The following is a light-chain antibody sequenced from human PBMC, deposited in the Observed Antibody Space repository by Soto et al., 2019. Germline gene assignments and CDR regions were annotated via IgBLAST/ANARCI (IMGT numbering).Light chain of an antibody. J-gene: IGKJ5*01. V-gene: IGKV1-33*01. CDR1: QNINNY. CDR2: DAS. CDR3: QQYENLPT. Sequence: DIQMTQSPSSLSASVGDRVTITCQASQNINNYLNWYQQKTGRAPKLLIYDASNFEAGVPSRFRGSGSWTDFTFTISRLQTEDIATYYCQQYENLPTFGQGTRLEIK.